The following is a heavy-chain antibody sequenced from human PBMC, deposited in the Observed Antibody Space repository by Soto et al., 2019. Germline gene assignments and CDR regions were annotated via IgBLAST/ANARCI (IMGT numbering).Heavy chain of an antibody. V-gene: IGHV4-4*01. J-gene: IGHJ3*02. CDR3: ARFNSGNYYEAFDI. Sequence: SDTRGVVEGSSSSIGWWRWIHQPPGKGLEWIGEIYHSGSTNYNPSLKSRVTISVDKSKNQFSLKLSSVTAADTAVYFCARFNSGNYYEAFDIWGQGPMVT. D-gene: IGHD1-26*01. CDR1: EGSSSSIGW. CDR2: IYHSGST.